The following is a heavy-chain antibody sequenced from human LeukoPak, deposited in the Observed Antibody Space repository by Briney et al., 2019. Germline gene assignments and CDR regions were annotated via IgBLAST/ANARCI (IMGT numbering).Heavy chain of an antibody. CDR2: INHSGST. CDR1: GVSFSGYY. Sequence: TSETLSLTCAVYGVSFSGYYWSWIRQPPGKGLEWIGEINHSGSTNYNPSPKSRVTISVDTSKNQFSLKLSSVTAADTAVYYCARGGPYYYGSGSYYNFNWFDPWGQGTLVTVSS. D-gene: IGHD3-10*01. J-gene: IGHJ5*02. CDR3: ARGGPYYYGSGSYYNFNWFDP. V-gene: IGHV4-34*01.